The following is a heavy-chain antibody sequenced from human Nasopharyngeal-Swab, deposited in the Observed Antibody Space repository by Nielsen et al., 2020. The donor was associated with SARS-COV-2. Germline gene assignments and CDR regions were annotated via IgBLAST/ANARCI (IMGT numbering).Heavy chain of an antibody. CDR3: ARHIRGWDAFDI. V-gene: IGHV4-34*01. CDR1: GGSLNNYW. CDR2: IYHRGTT. J-gene: IGHJ3*02. D-gene: IGHD6-19*01. Sequence: SETLSLTCAVYGGSLNNYWWSWIRQTPGKGLEWIGEIYHRGTTNYNPSLKSQVTISVDTSKNQVSLELISVTAADTAVYYCARHIRGWDAFDIWGQGTTVTVSS.